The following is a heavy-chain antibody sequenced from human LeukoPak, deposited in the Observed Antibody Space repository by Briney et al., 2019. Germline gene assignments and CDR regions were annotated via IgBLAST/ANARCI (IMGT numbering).Heavy chain of an antibody. CDR2: INHNGST. CDR1: GGSFSGYY. CDR3: ARGLGEWLRFGRFDY. J-gene: IGHJ4*02. V-gene: IGHV4-34*01. D-gene: IGHD5-12*01. Sequence: SETLSLTCAVYGGSFSGYYWSWIRQPPGKGLEWIGEINHNGSTNYNPSLKSRVTISVDTSKNQFSLKLSSVTAADTAVYYCARGLGEWLRFGRFDYWGQGTLVTVSS.